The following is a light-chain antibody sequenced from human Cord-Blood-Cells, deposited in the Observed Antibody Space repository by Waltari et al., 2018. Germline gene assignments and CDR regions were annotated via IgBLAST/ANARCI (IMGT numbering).Light chain of an antibody. CDR2: DVS. J-gene: IGLJ1*01. CDR1: SSVVGGYNS. Sequence: QSALTQPRSVSGSPGQSVTISCTGTSSVVGGYNSVSWYQQHPGKAPELMIYDVSKRPSGVPDRFSGSKSGNTASLTISGLQAEDEADYYFCSYACSYNYVFGTGTKVTVL. CDR3: CSYACSYNYV. V-gene: IGLV2-11*01.